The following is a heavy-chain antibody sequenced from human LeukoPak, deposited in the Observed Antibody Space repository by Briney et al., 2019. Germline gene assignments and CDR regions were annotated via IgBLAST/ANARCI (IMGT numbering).Heavy chain of an antibody. CDR3: ARDFYYYDSSGYRDY. Sequence: GGSLRLSCAASGFTFSSYSMNWVRQAPGKGLEWVSSISSSSSYIYYADSVKGRFTISRDNVKNSLYLQMNSLRAEDTAVYYCARDFYYYDSSGYRDYWGQGTLVTVSS. D-gene: IGHD3-22*01. V-gene: IGHV3-21*01. J-gene: IGHJ4*02. CDR2: ISSSSSYI. CDR1: GFTFSSYS.